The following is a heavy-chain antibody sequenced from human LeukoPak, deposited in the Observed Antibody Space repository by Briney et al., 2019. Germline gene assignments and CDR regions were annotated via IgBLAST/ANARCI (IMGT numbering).Heavy chain of an antibody. J-gene: IGHJ4*02. CDR2: ISWNSGSI. CDR3: AKAPYYYDSSGYYFDY. V-gene: IGHV3-9*01. Sequence: SLRLSCAASGFTFDDYAMHWVRQAPGKGLEWVSGISWNSGSIGYADSVKGRFTISRDNAKNSLYLQMNSLRAEDTALYYCAKAPYYYDSSGYYFDYWGQGTLVTVSS. D-gene: IGHD3-22*01. CDR1: GFTFDDYA.